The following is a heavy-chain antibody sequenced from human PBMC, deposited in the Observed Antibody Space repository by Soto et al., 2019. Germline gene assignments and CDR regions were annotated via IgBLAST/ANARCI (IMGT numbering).Heavy chain of an antibody. D-gene: IGHD3-3*01. CDR1: GGSVSSGSYY. J-gene: IGHJ4*02. CDR3: ARSSPITIFGVVINTYYFDY. Sequence: PSETLSLTCTVSGGSVSSGSYYWSWIRQPPGKGLEWIGYIYYSGSTNYNPSLKSRVTISVDTSKNQFSLKLSSVTAADTAVYYCARSSPITIFGVVINTYYFDYWGQGTLVTVSS. CDR2: IYYSGST. V-gene: IGHV4-61*01.